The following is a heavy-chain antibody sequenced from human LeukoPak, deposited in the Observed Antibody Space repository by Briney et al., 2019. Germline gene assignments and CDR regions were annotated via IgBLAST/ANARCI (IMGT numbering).Heavy chain of an antibody. CDR1: GGSLSSYY. V-gene: IGHV4-59*01. CDR2: IYYSGST. Sequence: SETLSLTCTVSGGSLSSYYWSWIRQPPGRGLEWIGYIYYSGSTNYNPSLKSRVTISVDTSKNQFSLKLSSVTAADTAVYYCARGYSYGSTHYYYHMDVWGQGTTVTVSS. J-gene: IGHJ6*02. D-gene: IGHD5-18*01. CDR3: ARGYSYGSTHYYYHMDV.